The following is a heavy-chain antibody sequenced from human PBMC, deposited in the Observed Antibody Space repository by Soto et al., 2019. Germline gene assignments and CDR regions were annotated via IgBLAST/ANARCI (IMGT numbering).Heavy chain of an antibody. CDR1: GGTFSSYA. J-gene: IGHJ4*02. CDR3: ARDWWGDGYNSAFDY. CDR2: IIPIFGTA. D-gene: IGHD5-12*01. Sequence: AASVKVSCKASGGTFSSYAISWVRQAPGQGLEWMGGIIPIFGTANYAQKFQGRVTITADESTSTAYMELSSLRSEDTAVYYCARDWWGDGYNSAFDYWGQGTLVTVSS. V-gene: IGHV1-69*13.